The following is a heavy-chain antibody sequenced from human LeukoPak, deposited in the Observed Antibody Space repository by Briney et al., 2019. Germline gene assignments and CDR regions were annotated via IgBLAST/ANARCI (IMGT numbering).Heavy chain of an antibody. CDR3: ARDPFFGSTSDGYYYGMDV. V-gene: IGHV3-30-3*01. Sequence: PGRSLRLSCAASGFTFTSYPMHWVRQAPGKGLEWVAVISYDGSNKYYADSVKGRFTISRDNSKNTLYLQMNSLRAEDTAVYYCARDPFFGSTSDGYYYGMDVWGQGTTVTVSS. J-gene: IGHJ6*02. CDR1: GFTFTSYP. CDR2: ISYDGSNK. D-gene: IGHD2-2*01.